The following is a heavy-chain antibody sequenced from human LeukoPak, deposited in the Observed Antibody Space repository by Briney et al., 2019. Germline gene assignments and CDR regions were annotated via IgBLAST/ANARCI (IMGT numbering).Heavy chain of an antibody. CDR1: GFTFSSYW. CDR2: IKQDGSEK. D-gene: IGHD3-22*01. CDR3: ARHISEGSGYYYGY. J-gene: IGHJ4*02. V-gene: IGHV3-7*01. Sequence: PGGSLSLSCAASGFTFSSYWMSWVRQAPGKGLEWVANIKQDGSEKYYVDSVKGRFTISRDNAKNSLYLQMNSLRAEDTAVYYCARHISEGSGYYYGYWGQGTLVTVSS.